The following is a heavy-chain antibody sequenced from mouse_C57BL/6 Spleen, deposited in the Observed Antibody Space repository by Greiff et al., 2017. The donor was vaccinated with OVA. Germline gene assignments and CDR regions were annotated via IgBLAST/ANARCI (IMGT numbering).Heavy chain of an antibody. D-gene: IGHD2-4*01. Sequence: QVQLQQPGAELVKPGASVKVSCKASGYTFTSYWMHWVKQRPGQGLEWIGRIHPSDSDTNYNQKFKGKATLTVDKSSSTAYMQLSSLTSEDSAVYYCAILEKYYDYDFDYWGQGTTLTVSS. CDR1: GYTFTSYW. CDR3: AILEKYYDYDFDY. J-gene: IGHJ2*01. CDR2: IHPSDSDT. V-gene: IGHV1-74*01.